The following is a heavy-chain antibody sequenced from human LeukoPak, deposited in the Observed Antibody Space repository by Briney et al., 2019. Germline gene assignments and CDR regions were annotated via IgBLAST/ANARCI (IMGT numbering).Heavy chain of an antibody. V-gene: IGHV3-48*02. J-gene: IGHJ4*02. Sequence: GGSLRLSCVASGFTFSSYATNWVRQAPGKGLEWVSYISRSSSSMYYADSVKGRFIISRDNAKNSLYLQMNSLRDEDTAVYYCVRGATVTSPFDYWGQGTLVTVSS. CDR1: GFTFSSYA. CDR3: VRGATVTSPFDY. CDR2: ISRSSSSM. D-gene: IGHD4-17*01.